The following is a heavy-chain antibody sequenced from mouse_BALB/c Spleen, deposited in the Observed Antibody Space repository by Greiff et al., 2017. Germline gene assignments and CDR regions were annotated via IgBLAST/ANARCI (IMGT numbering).Heavy chain of an antibody. V-gene: IGHV2-9-2*01. CDR2: IWTGGGT. D-gene: IGHD2-4*01. CDR3: VRAGDDYILAMDY. J-gene: IGHJ4*01. CDR1: GFSLTSYD. Sequence: VQLKESGPGLVAPSQSLSITCTVSGFSLTSYDISWIRQPPGKGLEWLGVIWTGGGTNYNSAFMSRLSVSKDNSKSQVFLKMNSLQTDDTAIYYCVRAGDDYILAMDYWGQGTSVTVSS.